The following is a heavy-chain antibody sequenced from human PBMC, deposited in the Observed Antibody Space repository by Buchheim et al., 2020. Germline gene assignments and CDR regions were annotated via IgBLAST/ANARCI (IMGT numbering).Heavy chain of an antibody. CDR3: ARETRDYYDSSGYYFRYYYYGMDV. D-gene: IGHD3-22*01. J-gene: IGHJ6*02. V-gene: IGHV4-4*02. CDR1: GGSISSSNW. CDR2: IYHSGST. Sequence: QVQLQESGPGLVKPSGTLSPTCAVSGGSISSSNWWSWVRQPPGKGLEWIGEIYHSGSTNYNPSLKSRVTISVDKSKNQFSLKLSSVTAADTAVYYCARETRDYYDSSGYYFRYYYYGMDVWGQGTT.